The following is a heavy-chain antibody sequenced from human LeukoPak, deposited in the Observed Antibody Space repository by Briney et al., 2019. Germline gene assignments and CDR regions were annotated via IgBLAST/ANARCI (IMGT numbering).Heavy chain of an antibody. V-gene: IGHV3-53*01. CDR1: GFTVSSSY. CDR3: VRGDGYNFFDY. J-gene: IGHJ4*02. D-gene: IGHD5-24*01. CDR2: IYIGGNT. Sequence: GSLRLSCAASGFTVSSSYMSWVRQAPGKGLEWVSVIYIGGNTYYAESVKGRFTISRDNSENTLYLQLNSLRAEDTAVYYRVRGDGYNFFDYWGQGTLVTVSS.